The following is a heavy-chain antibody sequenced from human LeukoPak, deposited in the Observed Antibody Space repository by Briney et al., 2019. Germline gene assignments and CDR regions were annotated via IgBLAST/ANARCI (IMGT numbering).Heavy chain of an antibody. V-gene: IGHV3-64*01. CDR3: ARTSVEGYCSSTSCYSAEYFQH. D-gene: IGHD2-2*01. J-gene: IGHJ1*01. CDR2: ISSNGGST. Sequence: GGSLRLSCAASGFTFSSYAMHWVRQAPGKGLEYVSAISSNGGSTYYANSVKGRFTISRDNSKNTLYLQMGSLRAEDMAVYYCARTSVEGYCSSTSCYSAEYFQHWGQGTLVTVSS. CDR1: GFTFSSYA.